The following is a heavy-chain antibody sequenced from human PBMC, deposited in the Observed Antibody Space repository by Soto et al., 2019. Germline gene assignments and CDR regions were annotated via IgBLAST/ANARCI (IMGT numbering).Heavy chain of an antibody. V-gene: IGHV3-33*01. CDR3: ARVMRSSWSDL. CDR2: IWSDGSQK. D-gene: IGHD6-13*01. Sequence: GGSLRLSCAASGFTFSSYGMNWVRRAPGKGLEWLAVIWSDGSQKYYADSVKGRFTISRDNSKNTLYLQMNSLRAEDTAVYYCARVMRSSWSDLWGQGTLVXVSS. CDR1: GFTFSSYG. J-gene: IGHJ4*02.